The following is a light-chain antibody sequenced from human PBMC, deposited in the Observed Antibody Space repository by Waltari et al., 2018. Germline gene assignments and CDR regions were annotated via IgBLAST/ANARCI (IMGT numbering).Light chain of an antibody. V-gene: IGKV1-5*01. Sequence: DIQMTQSPSTLSASVGDRVILTCRASQSISTWLAWYQQKPGKAPKLLIFAASSLQTGVPSRFSGSGSATEFTLTINSLQPDDFATYYCQHYNAYRTFGQGTKVEIK. CDR2: AAS. J-gene: IGKJ1*01. CDR1: QSISTW. CDR3: QHYNAYRT.